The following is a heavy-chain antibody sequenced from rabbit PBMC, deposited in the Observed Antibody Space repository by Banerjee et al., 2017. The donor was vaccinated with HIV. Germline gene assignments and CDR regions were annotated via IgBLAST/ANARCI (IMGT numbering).Heavy chain of an antibody. D-gene: IGHD6-1*01. V-gene: IGHV1S43*01. J-gene: IGHJ4*01. CDR3: ARWDIYDYSGLNL. Sequence: QEQLEESGGDLVKPGASLTLTCIASGFSFSSYYYMFWVRQAPGKGLEWIACINTSSGGTWYASWVNGRFTISRSTSLNTVDLKMTSLTAADTATYFCARWDIYDYSGLNLWGQGTLVTVS. CDR2: INTSSGGT. CDR1: GFSFSSYYY.